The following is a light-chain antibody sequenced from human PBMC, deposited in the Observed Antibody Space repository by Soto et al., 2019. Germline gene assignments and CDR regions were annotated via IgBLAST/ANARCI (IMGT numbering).Light chain of an antibody. CDR2: EGS. Sequence: QSVLTQPASVSGSPGQSITISCTGTSSDVGSYNPVSWYQQHPGKAPKLMIYEGSKRPSGVSNRFSGSKSGNTASLTISGLQAEDEADYYCCSYAGSSNPYVFGTGTKVTVL. V-gene: IGLV2-23*01. CDR3: CSYAGSSNPYV. CDR1: SSDVGSYNP. J-gene: IGLJ1*01.